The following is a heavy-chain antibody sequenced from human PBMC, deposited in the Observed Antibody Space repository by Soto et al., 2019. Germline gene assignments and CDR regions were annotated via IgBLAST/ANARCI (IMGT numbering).Heavy chain of an antibody. CDR3: ARNRGSGSYAELDY. J-gene: IGHJ4*02. Sequence: SETLSLTCAVYGGSFSGYYWSWIRQPPGKGLEWIGEINHSGSTNYNPSLKSRVTISVDTSKNQFSLKLSSVTAADTAVYYCARNRGSGSYAELDYWGQGTLVTVSS. CDR1: GGSFSGYY. D-gene: IGHD3-10*01. CDR2: INHSGST. V-gene: IGHV4-34*01.